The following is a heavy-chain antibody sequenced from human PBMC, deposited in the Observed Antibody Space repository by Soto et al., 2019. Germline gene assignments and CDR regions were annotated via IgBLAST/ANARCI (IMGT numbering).Heavy chain of an antibody. CDR1: GFSFSSYA. V-gene: IGHV3-23*01. J-gene: IGHJ4*02. D-gene: IGHD5-12*01. CDR3: AKGSIEYSASVDN. CDR2: ISARGGSS. Sequence: EVQLLESGGRLVQPGGSLRLSCVASGFSFSSYAMVWVRQAPGEGLEWVSVISARGGSSYFADTVKGRFTISRDNSKNLLSLEMNSLRAEDTAIYFCAKGSIEYSASVDNWGQGTLVLVSS.